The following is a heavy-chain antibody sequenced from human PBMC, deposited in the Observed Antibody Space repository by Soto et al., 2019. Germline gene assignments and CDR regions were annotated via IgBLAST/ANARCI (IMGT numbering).Heavy chain of an antibody. V-gene: IGHV3-15*07. Sequence: GGSLRLSCAASGFTFSNAWINWVRQAPGKGLEWVGRIKRKTDGGTTDFAAPVKGRFAISRDDPKNMVYLQMNSLKTEDTGIYYCTTVDIVVVPAAIVGYWGQGTLVTVSS. CDR3: TTVDIVVVPAAIVGY. CDR1: GFTFSNAW. CDR2: IKRKTDGGTT. D-gene: IGHD2-2*01. J-gene: IGHJ4*02.